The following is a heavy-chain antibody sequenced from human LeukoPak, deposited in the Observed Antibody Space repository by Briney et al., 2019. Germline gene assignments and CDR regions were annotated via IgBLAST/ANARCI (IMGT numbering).Heavy chain of an antibody. Sequence: SETLSLTCTVSGGSISSYYWSWVRQPPGKGLEWIGYIYYSGSTNYNPSLKSRVTISVDTSKNQFSLKLSSVTAADTAVYYCARDHTAIGFDYWCQGTLVTVSP. J-gene: IGHJ4*02. CDR2: IYYSGST. V-gene: IGHV4-59*01. CDR1: GGSISSYY. D-gene: IGHD5-18*01. CDR3: ARDHTAIGFDY.